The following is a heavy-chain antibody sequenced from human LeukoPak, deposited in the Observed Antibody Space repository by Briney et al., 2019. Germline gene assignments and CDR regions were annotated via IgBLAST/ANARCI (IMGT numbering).Heavy chain of an antibody. J-gene: IGHJ4*02. V-gene: IGHV3-30-3*01. CDR2: ISYDGSNK. Sequence: GGSLRLSCAASGFTFSSYAMHWVRQAPGKGLEWVAVISYDGSNKYYADSVKGRFTISRDNSKNTLYLQMNRLRAEDTAVYYCAKETYPTQLYYFDYWGQGTLVTVSS. CDR1: GFTFSSYA. CDR3: AKETYPTQLYYFDY. D-gene: IGHD2-2*01.